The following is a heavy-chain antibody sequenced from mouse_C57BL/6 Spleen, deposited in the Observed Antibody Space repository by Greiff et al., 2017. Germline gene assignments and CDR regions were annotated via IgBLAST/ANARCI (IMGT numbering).Heavy chain of an antibody. CDR1: GYTFTSYW. J-gene: IGHJ3*01. V-gene: IGHV1-69*01. Sequence: QVQLQQPGAELVMPGASVKLSCKASGYTFTSYWMHWVKQRPGQGLEWIGEIDPSDSYTTYNQKFKGKSTLTVDKSSSTAYMQLSSLTSEDSAVYYGARSLYDYDVEVFAYWGQGTLVTVSA. D-gene: IGHD2-4*01. CDR2: IDPSDSYT. CDR3: ARSLYDYDVEVFAY.